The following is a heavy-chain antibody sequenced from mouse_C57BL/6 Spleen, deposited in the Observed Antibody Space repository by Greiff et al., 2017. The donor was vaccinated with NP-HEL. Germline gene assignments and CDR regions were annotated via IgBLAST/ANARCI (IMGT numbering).Heavy chain of an antibody. CDR3: ARHSNWYFDV. CDR1: GFTFSDYG. CDR2: ISNLAYSI. Sequence: EVMLVESGGGLVQPGGSLKLSCAASGFTFSDYGMAWVRQAPRKGPEWVAFISNLAYSIYYADTVTGRFTISRENAKNTLYLEMSSLRSEDTAMYYCARHSNWYFDVWGTGTTVTVSS. D-gene: IGHD1-1*01. J-gene: IGHJ1*03. V-gene: IGHV5-15*01.